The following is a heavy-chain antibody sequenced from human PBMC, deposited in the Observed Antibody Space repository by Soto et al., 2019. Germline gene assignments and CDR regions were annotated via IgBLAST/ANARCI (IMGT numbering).Heavy chain of an antibody. V-gene: IGHV1-18*01. CDR2: ISAYNGNT. D-gene: IGHD2-2*01. J-gene: IGHJ5*02. Sequence: ASVKVSCKASGYTFTSYGISWVRQAPGQGLERMGWISAYNGNTNYAQKLQGRVTMTTDTSTSTAYMELRSLRSDDTAVYYCARDAGGWYQLLSPWFDPWGQGTLVTVSS. CDR3: ARDAGGWYQLLSPWFDP. CDR1: GYTFTSYG.